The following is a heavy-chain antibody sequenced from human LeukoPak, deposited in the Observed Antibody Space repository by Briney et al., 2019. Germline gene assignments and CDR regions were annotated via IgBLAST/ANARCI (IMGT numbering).Heavy chain of an antibody. Sequence: QPGRSLRLSCAASGFSFSSYAMHWVRQAPGKGLEWVSTTSAGGSSTYYADSVRGRFTISRDNSKNTFYLQINSLRAEDTAAYYCARGGYCSSSSCYYGWFEPWGQGTLVTVSS. CDR1: GFSFSSYA. V-gene: IGHV3-23*01. J-gene: IGHJ5*02. D-gene: IGHD2-2*01. CDR3: ARGGYCSSSSCYYGWFEP. CDR2: TSAGGSST.